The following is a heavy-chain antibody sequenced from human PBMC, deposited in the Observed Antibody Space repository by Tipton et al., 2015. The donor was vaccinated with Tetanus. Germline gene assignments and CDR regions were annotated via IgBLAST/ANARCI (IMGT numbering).Heavy chain of an antibody. D-gene: IGHD6-13*01. CDR1: GFTVSSNY. J-gene: IGHJ2*01. Sequence: VQLVQSGGGLIQPGGSLRLSCAASGFTVSSNYMSWVRQAPGKGLEWVSVIYSGGSTYYADSVKDRFTISRDNSKNTLYLQMNSLRAEDTAVYYCARVTLQGAGTRYFDLWGRGTLVTVSS. V-gene: IGHV3-53*01. CDR2: IYSGGST. CDR3: ARVTLQGAGTRYFDL.